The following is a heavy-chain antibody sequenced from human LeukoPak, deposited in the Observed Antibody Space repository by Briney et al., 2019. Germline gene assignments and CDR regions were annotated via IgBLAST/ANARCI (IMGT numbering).Heavy chain of an antibody. CDR2: ISGSGGST. CDR3: AKDELYSSSWYEPSNFDY. V-gene: IGHV3-23*01. J-gene: IGHJ4*02. Sequence: GGSLRLSCAASGFTFSSYAMSWVRQAPGEGLEWVSAISGSGGSTYYADSVKGRFTISRDNSKNTLYLQMNSLRAEDTAVYYCAKDELYSSSWYEPSNFDYWGQGTLVAVSS. D-gene: IGHD6-13*01. CDR1: GFTFSSYA.